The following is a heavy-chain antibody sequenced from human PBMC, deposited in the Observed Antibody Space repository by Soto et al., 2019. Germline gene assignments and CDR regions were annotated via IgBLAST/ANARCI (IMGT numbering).Heavy chain of an antibody. CDR2: VSSDGNNK. V-gene: IGHV3-30*18. D-gene: IGHD2-2*01. Sequence: PGGSLRLSCVASGFSFSNYGMHWVRQAPGKGLEWVAFVSSDGNNKYYAESVKGRLTISRDNAKNTLYLQVDRLTVDDTAVYYCAKDRVIQLLPIWPDPWGQGTLVTVSS. J-gene: IGHJ5*02. CDR1: GFSFSNYG. CDR3: AKDRVIQLLPIWPDP.